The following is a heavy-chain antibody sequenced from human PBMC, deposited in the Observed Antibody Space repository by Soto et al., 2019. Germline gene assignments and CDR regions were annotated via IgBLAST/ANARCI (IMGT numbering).Heavy chain of an antibody. CDR3: ARDEGRSSVWFDP. D-gene: IGHD6-19*01. V-gene: IGHV1-2*02. CDR1: GYTFTGYY. J-gene: IGHJ5*02. CDR2: INPNSGGT. Sequence: ASVKVSWKASGYTFTGYYMHWVRQAPGQGLEWMGWINPNSGGTNYAQKFQGRVTMTRDTSISTAYMELSRLRSDDTAVYYCARDEGRSSVWFDPWGQGTLVTVSS.